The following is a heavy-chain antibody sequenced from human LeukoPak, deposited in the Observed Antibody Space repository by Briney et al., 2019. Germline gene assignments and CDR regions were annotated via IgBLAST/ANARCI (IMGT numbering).Heavy chain of an antibody. CDR2: LTGSGGTT. CDR3: AKDPGYSYEHPFDY. V-gene: IGHV3-23*01. Sequence: GGSLRLSCAASGFTFSSYDMSRLPQATGEGVVRLTGLTGSGGTTYYADSVKGRFTIARDNSKNRLSRQMNCLRAEDTSLYYGAKDPGYSYEHPFDYWGQGTLVTVAA. CDR1: GFTFSSYD. D-gene: IGHD5-18*01. J-gene: IGHJ4*02.